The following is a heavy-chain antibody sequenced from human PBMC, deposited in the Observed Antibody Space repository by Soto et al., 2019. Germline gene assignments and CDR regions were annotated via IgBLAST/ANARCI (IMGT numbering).Heavy chain of an antibody. D-gene: IGHD6-13*01. CDR2: IYYSGST. CDR1: GGSISSYY. CDR3: ARSSATTGTDN. J-gene: IGHJ4*02. V-gene: IGHV4-59*01. Sequence: PSVTLSLTCTVSGGSISSYYWSWIRQPPGKGLEWIGYIYYSGSTNYNPSLKSRVTISVDTSKNQFSLKLSSVTAADTAVYYCARSSATTGTDNWGQETLLTLSS.